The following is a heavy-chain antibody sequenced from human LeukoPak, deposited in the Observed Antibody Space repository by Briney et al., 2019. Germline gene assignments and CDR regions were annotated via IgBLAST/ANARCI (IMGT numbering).Heavy chain of an antibody. CDR2: IKQDGSEK. D-gene: IGHD1-1*01. Sequence: QSGGSLILSCAASGFTFSSYWMSWVRQAPGKGLEWVANIKQDGSEKYYVDSVKGRFTISRDNAKNSLYLQMNSLRAEDTAVYYCARKTTEAAFDIWGQGTMVTVSS. V-gene: IGHV3-7*04. CDR1: GFTFSSYW. J-gene: IGHJ3*02. CDR3: ARKTTEAAFDI.